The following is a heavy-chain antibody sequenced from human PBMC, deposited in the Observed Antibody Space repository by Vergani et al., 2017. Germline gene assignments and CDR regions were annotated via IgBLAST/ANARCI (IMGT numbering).Heavy chain of an antibody. CDR2: INPSGGHT. CDR3: ARGDYGILTGYRY. J-gene: IGHJ4*02. V-gene: IGHV1-46*03. D-gene: IGHD3-9*01. Sequence: QVQVVQSGAEVKKSGASVKVSCKTSGYTFSNYYMHWLRQAPGQGLEWMGIINPSGGHTNYAQKFQGRVTMTRDKSTSTVYMELSSLRSEDTAIYYCARGDYGILTGYRYWGQGTLVAVSA. CDR1: GYTFSNYY.